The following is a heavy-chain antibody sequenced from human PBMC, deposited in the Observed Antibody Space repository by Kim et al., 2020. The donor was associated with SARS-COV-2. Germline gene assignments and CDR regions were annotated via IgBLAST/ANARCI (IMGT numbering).Heavy chain of an antibody. V-gene: IGHV3-11*01. CDR3: ARERENWNYVGGESSNWFDP. CDR2: ISSSGSTI. Sequence: GGSLRLSCAASGFTFSDYYMSWIRQAPGKGLEWVSYISSSGSTIYYADSVKGRFTISRDNAKNSLYLQMNSLRAEDTAVYYCARERENWNYVGGESSNWFDPWGQGTLVTVSS. D-gene: IGHD1-7*01. CDR1: GFTFSDYY. J-gene: IGHJ5*02.